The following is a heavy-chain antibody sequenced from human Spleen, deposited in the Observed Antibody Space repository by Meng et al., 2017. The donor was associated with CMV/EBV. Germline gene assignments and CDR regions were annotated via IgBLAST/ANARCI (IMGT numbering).Heavy chain of an antibody. Sequence: ASVKVSCKASGYTFTDYHMHWVRQAPGQGLEWMGIINPSGGSTSYAQKFQGRVTMTRDTSTSTVYMELSSLRSEDTAVYYCASVGVPAAIIGEYYYYGMDVWGQGTTVTVSS. D-gene: IGHD2-2*01. V-gene: IGHV1-46*01. CDR3: ASVGVPAAIIGEYYYYGMDV. CDR2: INPSGGST. J-gene: IGHJ6*02. CDR1: GYTFTDYH.